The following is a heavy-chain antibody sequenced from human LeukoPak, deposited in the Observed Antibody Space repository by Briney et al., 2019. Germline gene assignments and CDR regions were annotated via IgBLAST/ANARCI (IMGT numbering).Heavy chain of an antibody. J-gene: IGHJ6*03. CDR1: GFTFSSFS. V-gene: IGHV3-48*01. CDR3: ARRSTIFGGYYYMDV. CDR2: ISSSRGTR. D-gene: IGHD3-3*01. Sequence: PGGSLRLSCAASGFTFSSFSMNWVRQAPGKGLQWVSYISSSRGTRYYADSVQGRFTISRDNAKLYLQMNSLRAEDTAVYYCARRSTIFGGYYYMDVWGKGTKVTVSS.